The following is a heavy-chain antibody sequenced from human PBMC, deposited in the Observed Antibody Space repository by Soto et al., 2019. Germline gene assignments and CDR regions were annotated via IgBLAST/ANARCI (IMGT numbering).Heavy chain of an antibody. CDR2: TSSSGSTI. D-gene: IGHD6-13*01. CDR3: ARDVAAAGSDAFDI. CDR1: GFTFSDYY. V-gene: IGHV3-11*01. J-gene: IGHJ3*02. Sequence: GGSLRLSCVASGFTFSDYYMSWIRQAPGKGLEWVSYTSSSGSTIYYADSVKGRFTISRDNAKNSLYLQMNSLRAEDTAVYYCARDVAAAGSDAFDIWGQGTMVTVSS.